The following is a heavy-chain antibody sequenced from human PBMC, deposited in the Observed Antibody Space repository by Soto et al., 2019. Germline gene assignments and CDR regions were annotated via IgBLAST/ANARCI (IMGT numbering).Heavy chain of an antibody. CDR2: IYYNENS. CDR1: DDSISSYY. Sequence: SETLSLTCTVSDDSISSYYWNWIRQPPGKGLEWIGYIYYNENSNYNPSLKSRVTMSVDTSKNQFSLKLTSVTTADTAIYYCVRGSMGWLDPWGQGTLVTVSS. CDR3: VRGSMGWLDP. J-gene: IGHJ5*02. V-gene: IGHV4-59*01. D-gene: IGHD3-10*01.